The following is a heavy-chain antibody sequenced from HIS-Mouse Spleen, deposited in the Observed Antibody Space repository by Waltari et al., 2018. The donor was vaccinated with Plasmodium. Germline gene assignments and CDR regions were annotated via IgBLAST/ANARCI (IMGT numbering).Heavy chain of an antibody. J-gene: IGHJ4*02. V-gene: IGHV3-30*18. D-gene: IGHD3-3*01. CDR1: GFTFSSYG. CDR2: ISYDGSNK. CDR3: AKEVLGYYDFWSRPDY. Sequence: QVQLVESGGGVVQPGRSLRLSCAASGFTFSSYGMHWVRQAPGKGLEWVAVISYDGSNKYYADSVKGLFTISRDNSKNTLYLQMNSLRAEDTAVYYCAKEVLGYYDFWSRPDYWGQGTLVTVSS.